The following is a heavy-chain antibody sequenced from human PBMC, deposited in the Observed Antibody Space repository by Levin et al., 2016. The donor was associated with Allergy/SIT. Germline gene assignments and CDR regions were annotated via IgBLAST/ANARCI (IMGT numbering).Heavy chain of an antibody. CDR3: AGGAKYYFDY. V-gene: IGHV3-66*01. Sequence: GESLKISCAASGFTVSSNYMSWVRQAPGKGLEWVSVIYSGGSTYYADSVKGRFTISRDNSKNTLDLQMNSLRAEETAVYYCAGGAKYYFDYWGQGTLVTVSS. J-gene: IGHJ4*02. CDR2: IYSGGST. CDR1: GFTVSSNY.